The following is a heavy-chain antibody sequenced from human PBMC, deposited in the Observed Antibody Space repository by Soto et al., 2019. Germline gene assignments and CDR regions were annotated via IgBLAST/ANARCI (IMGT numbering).Heavy chain of an antibody. CDR2: ISFDGNNE. CDR3: AREYASAYPLDY. Sequence: QVQLVESGGGVVQPGRSLRLSCAASGFTFNNYGVHWVRQAPGKGLEWVAFISFDGNNEYYAGYVKGRFTISRDNSKNTLYLQMNSLRADDTAVYYCAREYASAYPLDYWGQGTQVTVSS. J-gene: IGHJ4*02. V-gene: IGHV3-30*03. D-gene: IGHD6-25*01. CDR1: GFTFNNYG.